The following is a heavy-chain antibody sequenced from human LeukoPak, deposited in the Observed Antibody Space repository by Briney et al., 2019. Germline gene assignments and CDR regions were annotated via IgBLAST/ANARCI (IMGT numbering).Heavy chain of an antibody. J-gene: IGHJ4*02. D-gene: IGHD3-16*02. Sequence: SETLSLTCSVSGGSISGYSYYWSWIRQPAGKGLEWIGRIYPSGSTNYNPSLKSRVTISVDTSQNQFSLKLSSVTAADTAVYYCARDLGVWGSYRLEPYYFDYWGQGTLVTVSS. CDR2: IYPSGST. CDR1: GGSISGYSYY. V-gene: IGHV4-61*02. CDR3: ARDLGVWGSYRLEPYYFDY.